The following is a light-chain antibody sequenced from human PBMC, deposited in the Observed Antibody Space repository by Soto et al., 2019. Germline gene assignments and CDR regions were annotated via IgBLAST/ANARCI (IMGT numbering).Light chain of an antibody. J-gene: IGKJ1*01. CDR3: QQRYSWLRV. V-gene: IGKV3-11*01. CDR2: SGY. CDR1: QSVSSS. Sequence: FVVTQSPDTLSLSPGETATLSCRASQSVSSSVAWYQHKPGQSPRLVVYSGYKRSPGVPARFSGSGSGTDFTLTISSPESDDFAIYYCQQRYSWLRVFGPGTKVDIK.